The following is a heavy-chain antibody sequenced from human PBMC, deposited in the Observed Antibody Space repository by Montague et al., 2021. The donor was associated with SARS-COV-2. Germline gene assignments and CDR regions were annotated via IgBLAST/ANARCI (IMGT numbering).Heavy chain of an antibody. CDR1: GGSISSSSYY. CDR3: AKGQKIQWLVFNSAPDWFNP. J-gene: IGHJ5*02. Sequence: SETLSLTCTVSGGSISSSSYYWAWIRQPPGQGLEFMGTIYYSGSTYYNPSLKGRASMSLDTTKNQFSLKLTSVTAADTALYHCAKGQKIQWLVFNSAPDWFNPWGQGTVVTVSS. CDR2: IYYSGST. V-gene: IGHV4-39*07. D-gene: IGHD5-12*01.